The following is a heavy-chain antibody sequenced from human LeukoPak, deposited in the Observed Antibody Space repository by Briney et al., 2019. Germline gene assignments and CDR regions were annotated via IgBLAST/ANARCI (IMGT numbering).Heavy chain of an antibody. CDR2: ISSSGSTI. Sequence: GGSLRLSCAASGFTFSDYYMSWIRQAPGKGLEWVSYISSSGSTIYYADSVKGRFTISRDNAKNSLYLQMNSLRAKATAVYYCARDLGYYYMDVWGKGTTVTVSS. CDR1: GFTFSDYY. V-gene: IGHV3-11*01. J-gene: IGHJ6*03. CDR3: ARDLGYYYMDV.